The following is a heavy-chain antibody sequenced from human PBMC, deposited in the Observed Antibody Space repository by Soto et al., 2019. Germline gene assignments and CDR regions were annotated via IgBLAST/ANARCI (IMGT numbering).Heavy chain of an antibody. J-gene: IGHJ3*02. V-gene: IGHV1-69*13. CDR3: AREIFGVIISGGRDAFDI. CDR1: GGTFSTYA. D-gene: IGHD3-3*01. CDR2: IIPIFGTA. Sequence: LVKVSCKASGGTFSTYAISWVRQAPGQGLEWMGGIIPIFGTAKYAQKFQGRVTITADESTSTAYMELSSLRSEDTAVYYCAREIFGVIISGGRDAFDIWGQGTMVTVSS.